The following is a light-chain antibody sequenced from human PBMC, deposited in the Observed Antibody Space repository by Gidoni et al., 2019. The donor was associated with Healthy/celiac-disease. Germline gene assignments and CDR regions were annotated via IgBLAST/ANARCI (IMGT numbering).Light chain of an antibody. J-gene: IGKJ2*01. CDR2: AAS. V-gene: IGKV1-39*01. CDR1: QSISSY. CDR3: QQSYSTPPYT. Sequence: DIQMTQSPSSLSASVGDRVTITCRPSQSISSYLNWYQQKPGKAPKLLIYAASSLQSGGPSRFSGSGSGTDFTLTISSLQPEDFATYYCQQSYSTPPYTFGQGTKLEIK.